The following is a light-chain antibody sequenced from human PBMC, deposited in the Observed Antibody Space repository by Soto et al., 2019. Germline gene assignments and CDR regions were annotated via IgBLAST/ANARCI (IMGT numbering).Light chain of an antibody. J-gene: IGKJ4*01. CDR2: DAS. CDR1: QSISSW. Sequence: DIQMTQSPSTLSASVGDRVTITCRSSQSISSWLAWYQQKPGKAPKLLIYDASSLESGVPSRFSGSGSGTEFTLTISSLQPDDFATYYCQQYNSYSLTFGGGTKVEIK. CDR3: QQYNSYSLT. V-gene: IGKV1-5*01.